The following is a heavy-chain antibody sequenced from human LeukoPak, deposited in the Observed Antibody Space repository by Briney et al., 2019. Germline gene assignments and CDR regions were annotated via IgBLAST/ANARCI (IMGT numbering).Heavy chain of an antibody. J-gene: IGHJ5*02. CDR2: IYSGGST. CDR1: GFTVSSNY. V-gene: IGHV3-53*01. D-gene: IGHD2-2*01. CDR3: AKDQTVPAAQDPWFDP. Sequence: GGSLRLSCAASGFTVSSNYMSWVRQAPGKGLEWVSVIYSGGSTYYADSVKGRFTISRDNSKNTLYLQMNSLRAEDTAVYYCAKDQTVPAAQDPWFDPWGQGTLVTVSS.